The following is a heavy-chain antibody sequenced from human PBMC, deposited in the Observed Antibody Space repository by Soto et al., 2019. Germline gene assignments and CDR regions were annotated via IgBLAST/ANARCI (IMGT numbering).Heavy chain of an antibody. CDR3: ARDGTVSSGYYPHPI. CDR2: MYYSGSF. J-gene: IGHJ3*02. Sequence: SDTLSLTCTVSGGSISGGGSYWSWIRQRPGKGLEWIGYMYYSGSFYYNPSLKGRVMISSDTSKNQFSLSVSSVTAADTAVYYCARDGTVSSGYYPHPIWGQGTMVTVSS. CDR1: GGSISGGGSY. D-gene: IGHD3-22*01. V-gene: IGHV4-31*03.